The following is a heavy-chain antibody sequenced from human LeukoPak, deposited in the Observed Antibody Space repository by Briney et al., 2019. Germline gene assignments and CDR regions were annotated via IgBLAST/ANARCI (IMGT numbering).Heavy chain of an antibody. D-gene: IGHD6-19*01. CDR3: AKDQSSGWYGYSDY. Sequence: GSLRLSCAASGFTFSSYAMSWVRQAPGKGLEWVSAISGSGGNTYYADSVKGRFTISRDNSKNTLYLQMNSLRAEDTAVYYCAKDQSSGWYGYSDYWGQGTLVTVSS. CDR2: ISGSGGNT. CDR1: GFTFSSYA. V-gene: IGHV3-23*01. J-gene: IGHJ4*02.